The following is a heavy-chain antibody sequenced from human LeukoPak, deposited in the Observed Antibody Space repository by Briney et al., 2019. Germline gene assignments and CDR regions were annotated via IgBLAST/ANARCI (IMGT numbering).Heavy chain of an antibody. CDR1: GYSLTSYW. CDR3: ARQTPVDTAMVTSMDY. CDR2: IYPGDSDT. Sequence: GESLTISCKGSGYSLTSYWIGWVRQMLGKGLEWMGIIYPGDSDTRYSPSFQGQVTISADKSISTAYLQSSSLKASDTAKYYCARQTPVDTAMVTSMDYWGQGTLVTVSS. D-gene: IGHD5-18*01. V-gene: IGHV5-51*01. J-gene: IGHJ4*02.